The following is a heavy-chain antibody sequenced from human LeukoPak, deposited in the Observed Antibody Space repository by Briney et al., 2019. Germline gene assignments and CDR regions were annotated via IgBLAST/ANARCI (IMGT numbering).Heavy chain of an antibody. CDR2: INHSGST. J-gene: IGHJ4*02. CDR3: ARAKGTTGEY. CDR1: GGSFSGYY. Sequence: KASETLSLTCAVYGGSFSGYYWSWTRQPPGKGLEWIGEINHSGSTNYNPSLKSRVTISVDTSKNQFSLKLSSVTAADTAVYYCARAKGTTGEYWGQGTLVTASS. D-gene: IGHD7-27*01. V-gene: IGHV4-34*01.